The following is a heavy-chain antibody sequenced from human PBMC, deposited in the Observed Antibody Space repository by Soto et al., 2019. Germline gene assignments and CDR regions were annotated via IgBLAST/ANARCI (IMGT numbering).Heavy chain of an antibody. CDR1: GYTFTSYG. CDR2: ISGYNGNT. D-gene: IGHD2-8*01. V-gene: IGHV1-18*01. Sequence: QDQLVQSGPEVKRPGASVKVSCKASGYTFTSYGISWVRQAPGQGLEWMGWISGYNGNTEYAQNFQGRVTMTTDTSTSTAYMELRSLRSDDTAVYYCAKSRSWVIMGPNWLDPWDQGTLVTVSS. CDR3: AKSRSWVIMGPNWLDP. J-gene: IGHJ5*02.